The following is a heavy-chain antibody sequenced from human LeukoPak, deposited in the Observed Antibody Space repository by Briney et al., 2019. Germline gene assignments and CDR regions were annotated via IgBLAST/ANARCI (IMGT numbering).Heavy chain of an antibody. D-gene: IGHD6-19*01. J-gene: IGHJ4*02. CDR1: GGTFSSYA. Sequence: GASVKVSCKASGGTFSSYAINWVRQAPGQGLEWMGGIIPIFGTANYAQKFQGRVTITADKSTSTAYMELSSLRSEDTAVYYCARDLQAGWYFDYWGQGTLVTVSS. CDR3: ARDLQAGWYFDY. CDR2: IIPIFGTA. V-gene: IGHV1-69*06.